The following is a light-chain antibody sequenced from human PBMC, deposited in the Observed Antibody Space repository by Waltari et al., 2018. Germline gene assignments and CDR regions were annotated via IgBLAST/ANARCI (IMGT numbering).Light chain of an antibody. CDR2: EFS. J-gene: IGLJ2*01. CDR1: SSDIGGYTY. CDR3: SSYTTTSTLL. V-gene: IGLV2-14*01. Sequence: QSALTQPASVSGSPGQSITISCTGSSSDIGGYTYVSWYQHHPGKAPKLIIYEFSSRPSGVSPRFSGSKSGNTASLTISGLQLEDEAHYYCSSYTTTSTLLFGGGTKVTVL.